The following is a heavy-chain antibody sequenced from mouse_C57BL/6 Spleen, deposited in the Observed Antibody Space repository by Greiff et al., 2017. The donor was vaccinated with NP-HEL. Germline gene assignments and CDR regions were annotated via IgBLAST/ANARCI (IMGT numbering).Heavy chain of an antibody. J-gene: IGHJ3*01. D-gene: IGHD1-1*01. CDR1: GYTFTSYD. V-gene: IGHV1-85*01. CDR2: IYPRDGST. CDR3: ARALLYYGSSPWFAY. Sequence: VQLQQSGPELVKPGASVKLSCKASGYTFTSYDINWVKQRPGQGLEWIGWIYPRDGSTKYNEKFKGKATLTVDTSSSTAYMELHSLTSEDSAVYFCARALLYYGSSPWFAYWGKGTLVTVSA.